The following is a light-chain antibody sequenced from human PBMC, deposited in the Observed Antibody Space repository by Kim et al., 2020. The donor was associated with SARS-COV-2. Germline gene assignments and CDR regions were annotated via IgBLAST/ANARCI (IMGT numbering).Light chain of an antibody. CDR3: QAWDTGIWV. Sequence: QPVLTQSPSASASLGASVKLTCTLSSGHNIYAIAWHQQQPEKGPRYLMKLNSDGSHTKGDGIPDRFSGSSSGAERYLTISNLQSEDEADYYCQAWDTGIWVFGGGTQLTVL. CDR1: SGHNIYA. J-gene: IGLJ3*02. V-gene: IGLV4-69*02. CDR2: LNSDGSH.